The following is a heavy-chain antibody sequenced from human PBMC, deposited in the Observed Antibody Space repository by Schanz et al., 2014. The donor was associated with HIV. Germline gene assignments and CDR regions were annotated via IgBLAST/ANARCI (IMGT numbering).Heavy chain of an antibody. CDR3: ARSSSGSGTWPPRY. CDR1: GFTFHDYA. J-gene: IGHJ4*02. D-gene: IGHD6-6*01. Sequence: EVQLVESGGGLVQPGRSLRLSCAASGFTFHDYAMHWVRQAPGQGLEWVSGINWNSGNIGYADSVKGRFTISRDNAKNSLYLQMNSLRAEDTALYYCARSSSGSGTWPPRYWGQGTLVIVSS. V-gene: IGHV3-9*01. CDR2: INWNSGNI.